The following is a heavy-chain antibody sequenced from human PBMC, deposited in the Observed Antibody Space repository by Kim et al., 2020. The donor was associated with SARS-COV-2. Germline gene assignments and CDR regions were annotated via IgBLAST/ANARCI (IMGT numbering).Heavy chain of an antibody. J-gene: IGHJ4*02. CDR2: IKQDAGEK. Sequence: RGSLRLSCAASGFTFSSYWMSWVRQAPGKGLEWVANIKQDAGEKYYVDSVKGRFTISRDNAKNSLFLQMNSLRVEDTAVYYCARDLSRQWDGFIDYWGQGTLVTVSS. V-gene: IGHV3-7*03. CDR3: ARDLSRQWDGFIDY. CDR1: GFTFSSYW. D-gene: IGHD1-26*01.